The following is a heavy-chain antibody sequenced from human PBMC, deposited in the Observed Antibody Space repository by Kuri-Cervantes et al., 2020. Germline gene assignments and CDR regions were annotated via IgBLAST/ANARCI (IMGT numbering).Heavy chain of an antibody. D-gene: IGHD3-10*01. V-gene: IGHV4-39*01. CDR3: ARLHYLYGMDV. CDR2: IYYSGST. CDR1: GGPISSSSYY. J-gene: IGHJ6*02. Sequence: SETLSLTCTVSGGPISSSSYYWGWIRQPPGKGLEWIGSIYYSGSTYYNPSLKSRVTISVDTSKNQFSLRLSSVTAADATVYYCARLHYLYGMDVWGQGTTVTVSS.